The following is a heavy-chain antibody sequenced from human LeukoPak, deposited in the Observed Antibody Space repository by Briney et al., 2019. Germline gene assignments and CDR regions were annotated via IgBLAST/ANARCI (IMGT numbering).Heavy chain of an antibody. J-gene: IGHJ4*02. V-gene: IGHV3-23*01. CDR3: AIEDWNYEGVY. CDR2: IHGEGST. CDR1: GFTFSTYW. D-gene: IGHD1-7*01. Sequence: PGGSLRLSCAASGFTFSTYWMAWVRQAPGQGMEWVSAIHGEGSTYYADSVKGRFSVSRDNSRNTLYLLMNSLIAEDTALYHCAIEDWNYEGVYWGQGTRVTVSS.